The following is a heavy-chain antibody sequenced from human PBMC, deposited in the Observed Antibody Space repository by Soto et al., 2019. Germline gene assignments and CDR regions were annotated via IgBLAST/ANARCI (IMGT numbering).Heavy chain of an antibody. D-gene: IGHD5-18*01. CDR3: ARCIQLYVTDLNWFDP. Sequence: PSETLSLTCAFYGWSFSGYYWSWIRQPPGKGLEWIGEINHSGSTNYNPSLKSRVTISVDTSKNQFSLKLSSVTAADTAVYYCARCIQLYVTDLNWFDPWGQGTLVTVSS. CDR2: INHSGST. V-gene: IGHV4-34*01. J-gene: IGHJ5*02. CDR1: GWSFSGYY.